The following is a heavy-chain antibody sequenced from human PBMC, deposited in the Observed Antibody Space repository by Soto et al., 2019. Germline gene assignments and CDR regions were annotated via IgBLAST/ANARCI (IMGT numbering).Heavy chain of an antibody. CDR1: GGSISSSSYY. J-gene: IGHJ4*02. V-gene: IGHV4-39*01. D-gene: IGHD6-13*01. CDR3: ARRAAAAGFDY. Sequence: QLQLQESGPGLVKPSETLSLTCTVSGGSISSSSYYWGWIRQPPGKGLEWIGSIYYSGSTYYNPSLKSRVTISVDTSKNQFSLKLSSVTAADTAVYYCARRAAAAGFDYWGQGTLVTVSS. CDR2: IYYSGST.